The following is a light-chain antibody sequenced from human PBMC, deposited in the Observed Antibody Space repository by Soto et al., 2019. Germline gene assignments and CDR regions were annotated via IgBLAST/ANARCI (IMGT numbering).Light chain of an antibody. V-gene: IGKV1-39*01. CDR2: SAT. CDR3: QPSFTSIFT. J-gene: IGKJ3*01. CDR1: QTIYQA. Sequence: DIQMTQSPSSLSASVGDRVTITCRASQTIYQALNWYHQKPGKAPRLLISSATALQRGVPSRFSGSGYGAEFTLIISSLLPEDFGTYYCQPSFTSIFTSGPGTKVDV.